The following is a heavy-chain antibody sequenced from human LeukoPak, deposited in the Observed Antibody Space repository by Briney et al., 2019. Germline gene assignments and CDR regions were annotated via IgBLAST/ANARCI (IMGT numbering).Heavy chain of an antibody. CDR3: AKGSCSSTSCWVIDY. CDR1: GYTFTGYY. Sequence: ASVKVSCKASGYTFTGYYMHWVRQAPGQGLEWMGWINPNSGGTNYAQKFQGRVTMTRDTSISTAYMELSRLRSDATAVYHCAKGSCSSTSCWVIDYWGPGTLVTVSS. CDR2: INPNSGGT. D-gene: IGHD2-2*01. V-gene: IGHV1-2*02. J-gene: IGHJ4*02.